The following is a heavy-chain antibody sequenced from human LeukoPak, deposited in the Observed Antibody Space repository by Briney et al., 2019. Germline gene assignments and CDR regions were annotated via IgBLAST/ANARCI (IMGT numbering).Heavy chain of an antibody. V-gene: IGHV3-48*01. Sequence: GVLRLSCAASGFTFSTYSMNWVRQAPGKGLEWVSYITSSSSTMFYADSVKGRFTISRDNSKNALYLQMNSLRAEDTAVYYCARVGYSGYGYYFDYWGQGTLVTVSS. D-gene: IGHD5-12*01. CDR3: ARVGYSGYGYYFDY. CDR2: ITSSSSTM. CDR1: GFTFSTYS. J-gene: IGHJ4*02.